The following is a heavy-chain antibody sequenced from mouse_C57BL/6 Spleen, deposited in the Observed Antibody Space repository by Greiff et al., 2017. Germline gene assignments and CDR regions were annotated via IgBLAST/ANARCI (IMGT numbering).Heavy chain of an antibody. J-gene: IGHJ4*01. CDR3: TRYRRNYAMDY. V-gene: IGHV6-6*01. Sequence: EVKLEESGGGLVQPGGSMKLSCAASGFTFSDAWMAWVRQSPETGLEWVAEIRNKANNHATYYAESVKGRFTISRDDSNSSVYLQMNSVRAEDTGIYYCTRYRRNYAMDYWGQGTSVTVSS. CDR1: GFTFSDAW. CDR2: IRNKANNHAT.